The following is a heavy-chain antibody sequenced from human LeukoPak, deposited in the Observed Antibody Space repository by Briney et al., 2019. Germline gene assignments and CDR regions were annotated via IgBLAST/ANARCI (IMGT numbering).Heavy chain of an antibody. Sequence: NAGGSLRLSCAASGFTFSSYTMNWVRQAPGKGLEWVSSISSSSSYIYYADSVKGRFTISRDNAKNSLHLQMNSLRAEDTAVYYCARKLWFGEPCCYFDYWGQGTLVTVSS. V-gene: IGHV3-21*01. CDR3: ARKLWFGEPCCYFDY. D-gene: IGHD3-10*01. CDR1: GFTFSSYT. CDR2: ISSSSSYI. J-gene: IGHJ4*02.